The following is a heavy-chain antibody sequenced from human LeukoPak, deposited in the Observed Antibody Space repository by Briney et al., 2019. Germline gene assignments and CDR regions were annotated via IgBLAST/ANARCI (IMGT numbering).Heavy chain of an antibody. J-gene: IGHJ5*02. CDR1: GFTFSSYE. CDR3: ARDWGTVIDP. CDR2: ISSSGSTI. V-gene: IGHV3-48*03. D-gene: IGHD3-16*01. Sequence: GGSLRLSCAASGFTFSSYEMNWVRQAPGKGLEWVSYISSSGSTIYYADSVKGRFTISRDNAKNSLYLQMNSLRAEDTAVYYRARDWGTVIDPWGQGTLVTVSS.